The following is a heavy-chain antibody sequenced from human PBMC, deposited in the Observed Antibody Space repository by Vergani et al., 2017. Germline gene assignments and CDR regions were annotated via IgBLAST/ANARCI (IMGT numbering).Heavy chain of an antibody. Sequence: QVQLVESGGGVVQPGRSLRLSCAASGFTFSSYAMHWVRQAPGKGLEWVTVISHDGSNKYYADSVKGRFTISRDNSKTTLYLKMNSLRPEDTAVYYCARAEQPLHMRYWVQGTLVTVSS. CDR1: GFTFSSYA. CDR2: ISHDGSNK. V-gene: IGHV3-30*01. D-gene: IGHD6-13*01. CDR3: ARAEQPLHMRY. J-gene: IGHJ4*02.